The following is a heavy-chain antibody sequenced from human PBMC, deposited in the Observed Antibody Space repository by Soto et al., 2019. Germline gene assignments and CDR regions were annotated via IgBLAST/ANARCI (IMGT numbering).Heavy chain of an antibody. CDR1: GASVSSAGYY. J-gene: IGHJ3*02. Sequence: SETLSLTCSVSGASVSSAGYYWTWIRQHAGKGLEWIGNINYSGNTYYNPSLKSRVTISVDTSKNQFSLKSISVTAADTAVYFCARAVSDDFGIWGQGTMVTGS. CDR3: ARAVSDDFGI. V-gene: IGHV4-31*03. CDR2: INYSGNT.